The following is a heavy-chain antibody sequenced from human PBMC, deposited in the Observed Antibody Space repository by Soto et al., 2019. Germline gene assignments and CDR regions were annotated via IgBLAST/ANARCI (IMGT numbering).Heavy chain of an antibody. CDR1: GFTFSSYG. CDR2: ISYDGSNK. CDR3: AKDVVILRYFDLDAFDI. Sequence: VGSLRLSCAASGFTFSSYGMHWVRQAPGKGLEWVAVISYDGSNKYYAGSVKGRFTISRDNSKNTLYLQMNSLRAEGTAVYYCAKDVVILRYFDLDAFDIWGQGTMVTVSS. D-gene: IGHD3-9*01. V-gene: IGHV3-30*18. J-gene: IGHJ3*02.